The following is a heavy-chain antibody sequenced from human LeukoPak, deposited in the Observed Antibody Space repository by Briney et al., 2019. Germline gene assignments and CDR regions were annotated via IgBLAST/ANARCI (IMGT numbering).Heavy chain of an antibody. CDR3: ARDLDAFDI. V-gene: IGHV3-30-3*01. CDR1: GFTFSSYA. J-gene: IGHJ3*02. Sequence: GRSLRLSCAASGFTFSSYAMHWVRQAPGKGLEWVAVISYDGSNKYYADSVKGRCTISRDNSKNTLYLQMNSLRAEDTAVYYCARDLDAFDIWGQGTMVTVSS. CDR2: ISYDGSNK.